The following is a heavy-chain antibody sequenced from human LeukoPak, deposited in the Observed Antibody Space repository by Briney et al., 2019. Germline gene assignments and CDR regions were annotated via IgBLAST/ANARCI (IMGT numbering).Heavy chain of an antibody. J-gene: IGHJ3*02. V-gene: IGHV3-23*01. Sequence: GGSLRLSCAASGFTFNTYTMNWVRQAPGKGLEWVSAISSSGGNTYYADSVKGRFTISRDNSKNTFYLQMNSLRAEDTAVYYCAKDLMVIIVSGVCDIWGQGTMVTVSS. CDR2: ISSSGGNT. CDR3: AKDLMVIIVSGVCDI. CDR1: GFTFNTYT. D-gene: IGHD3-3*01.